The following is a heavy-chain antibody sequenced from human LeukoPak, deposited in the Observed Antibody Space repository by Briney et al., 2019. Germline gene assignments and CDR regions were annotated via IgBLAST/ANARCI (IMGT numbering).Heavy chain of an antibody. J-gene: IGHJ4*02. CDR3: AKDRYSSGWFNFDY. CDR2: ISGSGGST. CDR1: GFTFRSYT. D-gene: IGHD6-19*01. Sequence: GGSLRLSCAASGFTFRSYTMNWVRQAPGKGLEWVSAISGSGGSTYYADSVKGRFTISRDNSKNTLYLQMNSLRAEDTAVYYCAKDRYSSGWFNFDYWGQGTLVTVSS. V-gene: IGHV3-23*01.